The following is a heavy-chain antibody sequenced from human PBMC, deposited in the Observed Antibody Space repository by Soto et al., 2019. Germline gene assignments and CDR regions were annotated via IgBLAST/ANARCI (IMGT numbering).Heavy chain of an antibody. D-gene: IGHD2-2*01. CDR2: INPLSGIP. J-gene: IGHJ4*02. CDR3: ATPAFGATWCSPSHNLDH. V-gene: IGHV1-69*09. CDR1: GGTFVRHV. Sequence: QVQLVQSGAEVKKPESSVKVSCKPSGGTFVRHVISWVRQAPGQGPEWMGKINPLSGIPNYAQKFQDRVTFTADTDSSTAYVELSSLRSDDTAVYYCATPAFGATWCSPSHNLDHWGQGTLVTVSS.